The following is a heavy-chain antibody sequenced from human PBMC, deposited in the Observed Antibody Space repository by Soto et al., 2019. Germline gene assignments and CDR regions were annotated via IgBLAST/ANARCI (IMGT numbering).Heavy chain of an antibody. CDR2: ISNNGAHT. CDR3: ARRGYGSRWPNVYMDV. D-gene: IGHD6-13*01. Sequence: EAQLVDSGGGLVQPGGSLRLSCAASGFTFSNYEMHWVRQAPGKGLEYVSGISNNGAHTDYAKSVKGRFTISRDNSENTLYLQMGSLRAEDMALYYCARRGYGSRWPNVYMDVWGKGNTVTVAS. V-gene: IGHV3-64*01. CDR1: GFTFSNYE. J-gene: IGHJ6*03.